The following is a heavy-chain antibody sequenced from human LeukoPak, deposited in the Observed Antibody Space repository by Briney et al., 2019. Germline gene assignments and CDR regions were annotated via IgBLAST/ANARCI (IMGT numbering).Heavy chain of an antibody. CDR3: ARVKAAAGTSWYYRDV. V-gene: IGHV4-59*01. D-gene: IGHD6-13*01. Sequence: SETLFLTCTVSGGSISSYYWSWIRQPPGKGLEWIGYIYYSGSTNYNPSLKSRVTISVDTSKNQFSLKLSSVTAADTDVYYCARVKAAAGTSWYYRDVWGKGTTVTVSS. CDR1: GGSISSYY. CDR2: IYYSGST. J-gene: IGHJ6*03.